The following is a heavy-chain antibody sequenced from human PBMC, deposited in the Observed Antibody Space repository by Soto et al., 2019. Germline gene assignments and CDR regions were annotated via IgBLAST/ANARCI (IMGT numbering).Heavy chain of an antibody. CDR1: GGSFSGYY. V-gene: IGHV4-34*01. Sequence: SETLSLTCAVYGGSFSGYYWSWIRQPPGKGLEWIGEINHSGSTNYNPSLKSRVTISVDTSKNQFSLKLSSVTAADTAVYYCARGGYDFWSGYSFDYSGQGTLVTVSS. J-gene: IGHJ4*02. CDR2: INHSGST. D-gene: IGHD3-3*01. CDR3: ARGGYDFWSGYSFDY.